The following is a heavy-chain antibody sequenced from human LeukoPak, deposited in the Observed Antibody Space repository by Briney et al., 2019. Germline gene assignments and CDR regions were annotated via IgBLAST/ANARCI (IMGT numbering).Heavy chain of an antibody. CDR3: ARGGIYCSSTSCYAGFDY. Sequence: GGSLRLSCAASGFTFRSNWMSWVRQAPGKGLEWVANIKQDGSEKYYVDSVKGRFTISRDNSKNTLYLQMNSLRAEDTAVYYCARGGIYCSSTSCYAGFDYWGQGTLVTVSS. J-gene: IGHJ4*02. CDR1: GFTFRSNW. V-gene: IGHV3-7*01. D-gene: IGHD2-2*01. CDR2: IKQDGSEK.